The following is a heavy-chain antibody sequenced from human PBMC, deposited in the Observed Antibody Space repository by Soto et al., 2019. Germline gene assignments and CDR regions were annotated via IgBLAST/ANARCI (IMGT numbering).Heavy chain of an antibody. CDR1: WESVSNNSAG. V-gene: IGHV6-1*01. CDR2: TYYRSKWYN. J-gene: IGHJ4*02. Sequence: SQTRSLTCAISWESVSNNSAGWNWIRQTSLRGLEWLGRTYYRSKWYNDYAVSVKSRITINPDTSKNQFSLQLNSVTPEVSALYCCARDPLNPPYFFDYWGQGTLVTVS. CDR3: ARDPLNPPYFFDY.